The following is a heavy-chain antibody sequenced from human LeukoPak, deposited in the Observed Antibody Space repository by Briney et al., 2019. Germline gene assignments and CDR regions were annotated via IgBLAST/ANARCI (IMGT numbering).Heavy chain of an antibody. D-gene: IGHD3-22*01. CDR2: IYSGGST. CDR1: GFTFSSYA. Sequence: TGGSLRLSCAASGFTFSSYAMSWVRQAPGKGLEWVSVIYSGGSTYYADSVKGRFTISRDNSKNTVYLQMNSLRAEDTAVYYCASSPPNYDSSGYYLYYYYMDVWGKGTTVTVSS. V-gene: IGHV3-53*01. CDR3: ASSPPNYDSSGYYLYYYYMDV. J-gene: IGHJ6*03.